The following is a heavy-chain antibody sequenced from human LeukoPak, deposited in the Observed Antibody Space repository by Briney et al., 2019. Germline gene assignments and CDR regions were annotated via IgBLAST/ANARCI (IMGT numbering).Heavy chain of an antibody. CDR1: GFTFSSYG. J-gene: IGHJ5*02. Sequence: GGSLRLSCAASGFTFSSYGMSWVRQAPGKGLEWVSSISSTGGTTYYADSVKGRFTISRDNSKNTLYLQMNSLRAEDTAVYYCAKDDRILIAAGWFDPWGQGTLVTVSS. CDR2: ISSTGGTT. D-gene: IGHD6-13*01. V-gene: IGHV3-23*01. CDR3: AKDDRILIAAGWFDP.